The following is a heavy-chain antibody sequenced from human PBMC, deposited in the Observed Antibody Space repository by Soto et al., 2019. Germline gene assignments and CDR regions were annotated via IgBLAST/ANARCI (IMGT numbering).Heavy chain of an antibody. V-gene: IGHV3-33*01. D-gene: IGHD6-13*01. CDR1: GFTFSSYG. CDR2: IWYDGSNK. CDR3: ARAWGIAAAGNYGMDV. Sequence: GGSLRLSCAASGFTFSSYGMHWVRQAPGKGLEWVAVIWYDGSNKYYADSVKGRFTISRDNSKNTLYLQMNSRRAEDTAVYYCARAWGIAAAGNYGMDVWGQGTTVTVSS. J-gene: IGHJ6*02.